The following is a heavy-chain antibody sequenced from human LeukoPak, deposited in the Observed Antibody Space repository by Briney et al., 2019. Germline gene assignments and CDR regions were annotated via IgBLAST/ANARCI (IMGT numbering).Heavy chain of an antibody. CDR2: IIPIFGTA. Sequence: GASVKVSCKASGGTFSSYAISWVRQAPGQGLEWMGGIIPIFGTANYAQKFQGRVTITTDESTSTAYMELSSLRSEDTAVYYCARVLSSSSYYYYYMDVWGKGTTVTVSS. D-gene: IGHD6-6*01. CDR3: ARVLSSSSYYYYYMDV. CDR1: GGTFSSYA. V-gene: IGHV1-69*05. J-gene: IGHJ6*03.